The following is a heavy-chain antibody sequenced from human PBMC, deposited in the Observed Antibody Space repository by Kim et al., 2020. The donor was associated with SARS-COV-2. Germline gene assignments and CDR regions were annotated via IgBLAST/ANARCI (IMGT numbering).Heavy chain of an antibody. Sequence: GSLRLSCAASGFTFSNYGMHWVRQAPGKGLEWLAIISYDGRNTEYADSVKGRFSISRDNAKNTVFLQMNSLRVEDTAVYYCAKGCLGGGSCYYFEDWGQGTLVTVSS. CDR2: ISYDGRNT. CDR1: GFTFSNYG. D-gene: IGHD2-15*01. CDR3: AKGCLGGGSCYYFED. J-gene: IGHJ4*02. V-gene: IGHV3-30*18.